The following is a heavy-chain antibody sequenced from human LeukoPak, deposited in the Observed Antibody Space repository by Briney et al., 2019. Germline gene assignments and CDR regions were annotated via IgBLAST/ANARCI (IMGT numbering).Heavy chain of an antibody. D-gene: IGHD2-15*01. V-gene: IGHV4-59*01. J-gene: IGHJ5*02. CDR2: FSYSGKT. Sequence: PSETLSLTCTVSGGSITSDYWSWIRQPPGKGLEWIGYFSYSGKTNYNPSLKSRLAILVDTSRNHFSLIMNSLTAADTAVYYCAPVPSWRCSGEYCFPIFDPRGQGTLVTVSS. CDR1: GGSITSDY. CDR3: APVPSWRCSGEYCFPIFDP.